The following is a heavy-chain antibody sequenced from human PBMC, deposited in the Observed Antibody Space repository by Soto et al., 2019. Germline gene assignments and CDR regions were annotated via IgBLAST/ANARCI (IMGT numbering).Heavy chain of an antibody. J-gene: IGHJ3*02. Sequence: GASVKVSCKASGYTFTSYDINWVRQATGQGLEWMGWMNPNSGNAGYAQKFQGRVTMTRNTSISTADMELSSLRSEDTAVYYCARGAYYYDSSGYGGAFDIWGQGTMVTVS. CDR2: MNPNSGNA. V-gene: IGHV1-8*01. CDR1: GYTFTSYD. CDR3: ARGAYYYDSSGYGGAFDI. D-gene: IGHD3-22*01.